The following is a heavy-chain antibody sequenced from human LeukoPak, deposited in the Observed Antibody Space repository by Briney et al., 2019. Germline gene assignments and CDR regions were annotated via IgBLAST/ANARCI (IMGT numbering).Heavy chain of an antibody. J-gene: IGHJ4*02. D-gene: IGHD3-22*01. V-gene: IGHV3-23*01. CDR2: ISGSGGST. CDR3: AKGLGPYYYDSSGYYHFDY. CDR1: GFTFSSYA. Sequence: GGSPRLSCAASGFTFSSYAMSWVRQAPGKGLEWVSAISGSGGSTYYADSVKGRFTISRDNSKNTLYLQMNSLRAEDTAVYYCAKGLGPYYYDSSGYYHFDYWGQGTLVTVSS.